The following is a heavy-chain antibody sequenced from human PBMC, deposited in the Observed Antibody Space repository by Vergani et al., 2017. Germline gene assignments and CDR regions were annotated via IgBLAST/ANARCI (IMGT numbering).Heavy chain of an antibody. Sequence: QVQLVESGGGVVQPGRSLRLSCAASGFTFSSYAMHWVRQAPGKGLEWVAVISYDGSNKYYADSVKGRFTISRDNSKNTLYLQMNSLRAEDTAVYYCAREEVGYSGYASLDYWGQGTLVTVSS. J-gene: IGHJ4*02. CDR3: AREEVGYSGYASLDY. CDR1: GFTFSSYA. V-gene: IGHV3-30-3*01. D-gene: IGHD5-12*01. CDR2: ISYDGSNK.